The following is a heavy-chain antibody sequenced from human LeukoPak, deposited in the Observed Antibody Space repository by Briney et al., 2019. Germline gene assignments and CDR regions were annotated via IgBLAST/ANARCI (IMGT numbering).Heavy chain of an antibody. CDR1: GFTFSSYG. V-gene: IGHV3-30*02. CDR2: KGYDANNK. CDR3: AKGAAAGTLDY. Sequence: GGSLRLSCAASGFTFSSYGMHWVRQAPGKGLEGVAFKGYDANNKYYADSVKGRFTISRDDSNNTLYLHMNNLRAEDTAVYYCAKGAAAGTLDYCGQGTLVTVSS. D-gene: IGHD6-13*01. J-gene: IGHJ4*02.